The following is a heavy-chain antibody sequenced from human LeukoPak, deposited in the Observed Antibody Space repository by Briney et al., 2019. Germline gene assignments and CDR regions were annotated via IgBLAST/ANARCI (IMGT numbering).Heavy chain of an antibody. CDR2: INHSGST. CDR3: ARGSGYSGFDP. D-gene: IGHD2-15*01. J-gene: IGHJ5*02. Sequence: PSETLSLTCAVYGGSFSGYYWSWIRQPPGKGLEWIGEINHSGSTNYNPSLKSRVTISVDTSKNQFSLKLSSVTAADTAVYYCARGSGYSGFDPWGQGTLVTLSS. CDR1: GGSFSGYY. V-gene: IGHV4-34*01.